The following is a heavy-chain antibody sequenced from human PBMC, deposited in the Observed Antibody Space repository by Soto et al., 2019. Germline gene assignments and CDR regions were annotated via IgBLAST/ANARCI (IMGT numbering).Heavy chain of an antibody. V-gene: IGHV2-5*02. Sequence: QITLKESGPTLVKPTQTLTLTCTFSGFSLSTSGVGVGWIRQPPGKALECLALIYWDDNKHYSPSLKSRLTNPKDTSKTQLVLTMPTVDPVDKATYFGARRHTAVTPKDGPFVFGGKGTLVPFS. CDR2: IYWDDNK. CDR1: GFSLSTSGVG. D-gene: IGHD4-4*01. J-gene: IGHJ4*02. CDR3: ARRHTAVTPKDGPFVF.